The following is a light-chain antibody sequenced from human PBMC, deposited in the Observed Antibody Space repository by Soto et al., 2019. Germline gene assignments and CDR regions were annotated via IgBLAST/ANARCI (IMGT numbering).Light chain of an antibody. CDR3: QQSYSPPPT. CDR2: AAS. V-gene: IGKV1-39*01. CDR1: QSISSY. Sequence: DIQMTQSPSSLSSSVGDRVTLTCRASQSISSYLKWYQQKPGKAPKLLIYAASSVQSGVPSRFSGSGSGTDFTITISRLQPEDFATYCWQQSYSPPPTFGQGTKLEIK. J-gene: IGKJ2*01.